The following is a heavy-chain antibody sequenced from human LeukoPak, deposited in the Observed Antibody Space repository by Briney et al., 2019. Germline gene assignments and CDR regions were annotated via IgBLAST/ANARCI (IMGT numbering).Heavy chain of an antibody. D-gene: IGHD3-3*01. Sequence: QAGGSLRLSCAASGFTFSSYWMSWVRQAPGKGLEWVANIKQDGSEKYYVDSVKGRFTISRDNAKNSLYLQMNSLRAEDTAVYYCARVGAIFGVVIGGFDYWGQGTLVNVSS. CDR2: IKQDGSEK. CDR1: GFTFSSYW. J-gene: IGHJ4*02. V-gene: IGHV3-7*01. CDR3: ARVGAIFGVVIGGFDY.